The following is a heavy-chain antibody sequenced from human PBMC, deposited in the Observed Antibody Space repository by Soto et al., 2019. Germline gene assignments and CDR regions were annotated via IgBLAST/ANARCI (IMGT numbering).Heavy chain of an antibody. D-gene: IGHD6-19*01. CDR3: ARPHQVAVAGGHYYGMDV. Sequence: GESLKISCKGPGCSFTSYWISWVRQMPGKGLEWMGRIDPGDSYTNYSPSFQGHVTISADKSISTAYLQWSSLKASDTAMYYCARPHQVAVAGGHYYGMDVWGQGTPVTVSS. CDR1: GCSFTSYW. J-gene: IGHJ6*02. V-gene: IGHV5-10-1*01. CDR2: IDPGDSYT.